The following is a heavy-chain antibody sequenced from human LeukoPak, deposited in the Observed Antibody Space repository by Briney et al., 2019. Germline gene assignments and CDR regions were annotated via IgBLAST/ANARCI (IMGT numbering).Heavy chain of an antibody. Sequence: PSETLSLTCTVSGGSISSYFWSWLRQPPRKGLEWIGYISDSGCTDYNASLRSRVTMSVDTSKNQFSLNLNSVTAADTSVYYCASHGRKTTYDYWGQGTLATVSS. V-gene: IGHV4-59*08. CDR2: ISDSGCT. D-gene: IGHD4-11*01. CDR3: ASHGRKTTYDY. CDR1: GGSISSYF. J-gene: IGHJ4*02.